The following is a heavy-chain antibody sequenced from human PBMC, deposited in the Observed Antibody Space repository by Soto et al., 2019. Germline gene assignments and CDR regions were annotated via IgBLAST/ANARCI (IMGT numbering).Heavy chain of an antibody. CDR3: ARGTVAASGIDY. CDR2: IDSDGDYT. D-gene: IGHD6-13*01. CDR1: GLTFSSHW. Sequence: GGSLRLSCAASGLTFSSHWMHWVRQVPGKGLVWVSRIDSDGDYTDYADSVKGRFTISRDNAKNTLYLQMNSLTADDTAVYYCARGTVAASGIDYWGQGTLVTVSS. V-gene: IGHV3-74*01. J-gene: IGHJ4*02.